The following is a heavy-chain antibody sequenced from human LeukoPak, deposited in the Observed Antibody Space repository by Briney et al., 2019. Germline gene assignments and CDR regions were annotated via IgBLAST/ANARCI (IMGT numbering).Heavy chain of an antibody. Sequence: GGSLRLSCAACGFLLSNHCMTWVRQAPGKGPEWVANMNKDGSEKYYVDSVKGRFTISRDTAKNSLYLQMNNLRAEDTALYYCARNNDMDVWGQGTTVIVSS. CDR1: GFLLSNHC. D-gene: IGHD1/OR15-1a*01. J-gene: IGHJ6*02. CDR3: ARNNDMDV. V-gene: IGHV3-7*03. CDR2: MNKDGSEK.